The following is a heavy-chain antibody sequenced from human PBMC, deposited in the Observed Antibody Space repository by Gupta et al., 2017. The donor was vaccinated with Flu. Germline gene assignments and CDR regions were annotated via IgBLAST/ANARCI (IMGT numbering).Heavy chain of an antibody. CDR2: IKYDGSTK. Sequence: WVRQAPGKGLKWVANIKYDGSTKNYVDSVNGRITVSRDNAQSSLYLQMNSLRVEDTGRSYCTRDSGWDKFDYWGQGTLVTVSS. CDR3: TRDSGWDKFDY. J-gene: IGHJ4*02. V-gene: IGHV3-7*01. D-gene: IGHD3-9*01.